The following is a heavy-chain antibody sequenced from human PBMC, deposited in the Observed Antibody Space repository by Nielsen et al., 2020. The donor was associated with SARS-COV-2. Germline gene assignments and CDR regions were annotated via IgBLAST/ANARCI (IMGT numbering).Heavy chain of an antibody. D-gene: IGHD3-16*01. CDR2: ISYEGSKK. CDR1: GFTFNNFG. Sequence: GESLKISCAASGFTFNNFGFYWVRQAPGKGLEWVASISYEGSKKYYADSLTGRFTVSRDTSKNTVYLQMNSLSVEDTAVYHCAKRRAVFMLTFGGEGAMDVWGQGTTVRVSS. V-gene: IGHV3-30*18. CDR3: AKRRAVFMLTFGGEGAMDV. J-gene: IGHJ6*02.